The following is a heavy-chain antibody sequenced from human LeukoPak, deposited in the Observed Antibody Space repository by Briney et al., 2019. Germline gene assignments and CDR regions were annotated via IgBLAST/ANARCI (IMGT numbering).Heavy chain of an antibody. CDR2: ISSGSGYI. Sequence: GGSLRLSCAASGFTFNTYTMNWVRQAPGKGLEWVSFISSGSGYIYYADSVKGRFTISRDNAENSLYLQMNSLRAEDTTVYFCARVPSGYTTNWYIDYWGQGTLVTVSS. CDR1: GFTFNTYT. D-gene: IGHD3-3*01. CDR3: ARVPSGYTTNWYIDY. V-gene: IGHV3-21*01. J-gene: IGHJ4*02.